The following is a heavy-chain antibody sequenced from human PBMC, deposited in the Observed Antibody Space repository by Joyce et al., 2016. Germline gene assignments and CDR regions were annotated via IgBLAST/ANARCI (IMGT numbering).Heavy chain of an antibody. J-gene: IGHJ4*02. CDR2: IKNDGTDK. D-gene: IGHD3-10*02. CDR3: ATAVRGSSTSL. V-gene: IGHV3-7*03. CDR1: GFTFSNYW. Sequence: EVQLVESGGGLVQPGGSLRLSCAASGFTFSNYWMRWVRQAAGKGRESVANIKNDGTDKYYVDSVRGRFTISRDNAKNSLYLQMTGLRVEDTAVYYCATAVRGSSTSLWGQGTPVTVSS.